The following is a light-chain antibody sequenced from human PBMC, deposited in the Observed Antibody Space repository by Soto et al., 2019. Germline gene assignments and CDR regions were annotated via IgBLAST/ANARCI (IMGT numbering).Light chain of an antibody. CDR2: AAS. CDR3: QKYNSAL. V-gene: IGKV1-27*01. CDR1: QSISNY. Sequence: DIQMTQSPSSLSASVGDRVTITCRASQSISNYLAWYQQKPGKVPKLLIYAASTLQSGVPSRFSGSGSGTDFTLTISSLQPEDVATYYCQKYNSALFGPGTKVDIK. J-gene: IGKJ3*01.